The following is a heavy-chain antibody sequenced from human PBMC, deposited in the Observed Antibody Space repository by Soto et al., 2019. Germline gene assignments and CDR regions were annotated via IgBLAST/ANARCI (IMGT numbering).Heavy chain of an antibody. J-gene: IGHJ6*02. CDR2: ISSSSSTI. CDR1: GFTFSSYS. V-gene: IGHV3-48*02. Sequence: EVQLVESGGGLVQPGGSLRLSCAASGFTFSSYSMNWVRQAPGKGLEWVSYISSSSSTIYYADSVKGRFTISRDNAKNSLYLHMNSLRDEDTAVYYCARDLVVVVVAATPGYYGMDVWGQGTTVTVSS. D-gene: IGHD2-15*01. CDR3: ARDLVVVVVAATPGYYGMDV.